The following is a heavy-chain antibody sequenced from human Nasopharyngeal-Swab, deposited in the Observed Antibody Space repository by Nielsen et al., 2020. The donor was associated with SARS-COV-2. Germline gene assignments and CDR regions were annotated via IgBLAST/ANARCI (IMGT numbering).Heavy chain of an antibody. CDR2: IDPSDSYT. J-gene: IGHJ4*02. CDR3: ARVVSGWELLTIDY. Sequence: VRQMPGKGLEWVGRIDPSDSYTNYSPSFQGHVTISADKSISTAYLQWSSLKASDTAMYYCARVVSGWELLTIDYWGQGTLVTVSS. D-gene: IGHD1-26*01. V-gene: IGHV5-10-1*01.